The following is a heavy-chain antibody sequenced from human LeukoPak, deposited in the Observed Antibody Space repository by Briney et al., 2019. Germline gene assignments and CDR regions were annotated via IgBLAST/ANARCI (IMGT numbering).Heavy chain of an antibody. V-gene: IGHV3-48*03. D-gene: IGHD6-6*01. CDR1: GFTFSSYE. J-gene: IGHJ4*02. CDR3: AREIFSSSSEGCDY. CDR2: ISSSGSTI. Sequence: SGGSLRLSCAASGFTFSSYEMNWVRQAPGKGLEWVSYISSSGSTIYYADSVKGRFTISRDNAKNSLYLQMNSLRAEDTAVYYCAREIFSSSSEGCDYWGRGTLVSVSS.